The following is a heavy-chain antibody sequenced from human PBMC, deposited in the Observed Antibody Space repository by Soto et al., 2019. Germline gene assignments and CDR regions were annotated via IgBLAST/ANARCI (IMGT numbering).Heavy chain of an antibody. Sequence: QVQLVESGGGVVQPGRSLRLSCAASGCTFSSYAMHWVRQAPGKGLEWVAVISYDGSNKYYADSVKGRFTISRDNSKNTLYLQMSSLRTDDTAVYYCARDLTPYSSSWYGTLVWGQGTMVTVSS. J-gene: IGHJ4*02. CDR3: ARDLTPYSSSWYGTLV. V-gene: IGHV3-30-3*01. D-gene: IGHD6-13*01. CDR1: GCTFSSYA. CDR2: ISYDGSNK.